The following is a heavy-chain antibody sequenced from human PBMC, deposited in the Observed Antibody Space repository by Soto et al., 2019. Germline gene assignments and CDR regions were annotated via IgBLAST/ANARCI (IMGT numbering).Heavy chain of an antibody. J-gene: IGHJ4*02. CDR2: ILYDGTKK. CDR1: GFTFSGYG. Sequence: GGSLRLSCAASGFTFSGYGMHCVRQAPGKGLEWVAVILYDGTKKYYADSMKGRFTISRDNSKNTLYLQMNSLRAEDTTVYYCAKDRGALRWSEEHYYFDYWGQGTLVSVSS. D-gene: IGHD2-15*01. CDR3: AKDRGALRWSEEHYYFDY. V-gene: IGHV3-30*18.